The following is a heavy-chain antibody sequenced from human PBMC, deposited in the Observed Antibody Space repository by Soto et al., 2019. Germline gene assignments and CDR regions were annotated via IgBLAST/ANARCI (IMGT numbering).Heavy chain of an antibody. Sequence: ASVKVSCKASGYTFTSYGISWVRQAPGQGLEWMGWISAYNGNTNYAQKLQGRVTMTTDTSKSTAYMELRSLRSDDTAVYYCASSGGDSRFGPFDIWGQGKMVTVSS. V-gene: IGHV1-18*04. D-gene: IGHD2-21*02. CDR1: GYTFTSYG. J-gene: IGHJ3*02. CDR2: ISAYNGNT. CDR3: ASSGGDSRFGPFDI.